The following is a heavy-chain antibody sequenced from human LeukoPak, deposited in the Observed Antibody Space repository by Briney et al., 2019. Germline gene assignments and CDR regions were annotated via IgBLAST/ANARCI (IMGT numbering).Heavy chain of an antibody. Sequence: SQTLSLTCTVSGGSISSGSYYWSWIRPPAGKGLEWNGRIYSSGSTNSNLSLQSPLTISVDTSKNPFSLKLSSVTAADTAVYYCASETYYYDSSGPGYWGQGTLVTVSS. V-gene: IGHV4-61*02. J-gene: IGHJ4*02. CDR2: IYSSGST. CDR1: GGSISSGSYY. CDR3: ASETYYYDSSGPGY. D-gene: IGHD3-22*01.